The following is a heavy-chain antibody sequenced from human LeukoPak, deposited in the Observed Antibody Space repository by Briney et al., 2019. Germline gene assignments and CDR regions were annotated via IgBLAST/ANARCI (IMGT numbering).Heavy chain of an antibody. Sequence: ASVKVSCKASGYTFTSYGISRVRQAPGQGLEWMGWISVYNGNAKYAQKFQGRVTMTTETSTSTAYMELRSLRSDDTVVFYCARSPYYYDSGGYNSVDYWGQETLVTVSS. D-gene: IGHD3-22*01. CDR1: GYTFTSYG. CDR2: ISVYNGNA. J-gene: IGHJ4*02. CDR3: ARSPYYYDSGGYNSVDY. V-gene: IGHV1-18*01.